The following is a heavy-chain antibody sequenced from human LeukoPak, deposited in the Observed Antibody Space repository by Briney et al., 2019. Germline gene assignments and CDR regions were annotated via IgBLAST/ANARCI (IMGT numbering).Heavy chain of an antibody. CDR2: IYHSGST. CDR3: ARWFSGPHVY. CDR1: GASISSYY. Sequence: SETLSLTCTVSGASISSYYWNWIRQPPGKELEWIGYIYHSGSTNYNPSLKSRVTMSVDTSKNQFSLRLSSVTAADTAVYYCARWFSGPHVYWGQGTLVTVSS. D-gene: IGHD6-25*01. J-gene: IGHJ4*02. V-gene: IGHV4-59*01.